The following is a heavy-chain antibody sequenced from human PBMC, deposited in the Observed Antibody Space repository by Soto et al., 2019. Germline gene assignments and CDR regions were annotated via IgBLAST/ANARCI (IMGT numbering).Heavy chain of an antibody. J-gene: IGHJ4*02. D-gene: IGHD3-10*01. CDR2: VTGSGIST. CDR1: GFAFSTYT. V-gene: IGHV3-23*01. Sequence: EVQLLESGGCLVQPGGSLRLSCAASGFAFSTYTMSWVRQAPGKGLEWVSGVTGSGISTYYADSVKGRFTISRDNSKNTLYLQMNSLGAEDTAVYYCAKRSGNYQVDYWGQGTLVTVSS. CDR3: AKRSGNYQVDY.